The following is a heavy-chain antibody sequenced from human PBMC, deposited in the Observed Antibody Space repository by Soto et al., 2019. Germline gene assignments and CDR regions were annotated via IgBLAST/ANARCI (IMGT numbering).Heavy chain of an antibody. D-gene: IGHD4-17*01. CDR1: GYTFTSYG. Sequence: GASVKVSCKASGYTFTSYGISWVRQAPGQGLEWMGWISAYNGNTNYAQKLQGRVTMTTDTSTSTAYMELRSLRSDDTAVYYCAREYGDYGSYYFDYWGQGTLVTVSS. J-gene: IGHJ4*02. CDR2: ISAYNGNT. V-gene: IGHV1-18*01. CDR3: AREYGDYGSYYFDY.